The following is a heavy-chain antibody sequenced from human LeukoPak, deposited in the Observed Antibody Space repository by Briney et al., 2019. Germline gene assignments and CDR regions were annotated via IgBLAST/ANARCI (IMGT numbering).Heavy chain of an antibody. Sequence: GGSLRLSCAASGFTGSSYYMSWVRQAPGKGLEGVSVIYSGGSTYYADSVKGRLTLSRDTSKNTLYLQMNSLRAEDTAVYYCARGLSGDPYYFDYWGQGTLVTVSS. J-gene: IGHJ4*02. CDR1: GFTGSSYY. CDR3: ARGLSGDPYYFDY. CDR2: IYSGGST. D-gene: IGHD7-27*01. V-gene: IGHV3-66*02.